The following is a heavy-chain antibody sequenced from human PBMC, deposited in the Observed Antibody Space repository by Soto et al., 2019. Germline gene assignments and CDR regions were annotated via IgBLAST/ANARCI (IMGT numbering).Heavy chain of an antibody. CDR1: GLIFSDYH. CDR2: IRRKANSYTT. CDR3: AMLGGWSGGSSGMDV. V-gene: IGHV3-72*01. D-gene: IGHD6-19*01. J-gene: IGHJ6*02. Sequence: EVQLVESGGGLVQPGGSLRLSCAASGLIFSDYHMDWVRQAPGKGLEWVGRIRRKANSYTTEYAASVKRRFTISRDDSKNSLYLQMTGLKSEDTAVYYCAMLGGWSGGSSGMDVWGQGTTVTVSS.